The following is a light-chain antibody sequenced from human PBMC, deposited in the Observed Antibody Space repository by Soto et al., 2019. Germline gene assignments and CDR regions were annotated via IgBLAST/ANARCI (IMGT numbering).Light chain of an antibody. CDR1: QSVSSSY. V-gene: IGKV3-20*01. CDR3: QHSGA. Sequence: EIVLTQSPGTLSLSLGERATLSCRASQSVSSSYLAWYQQKPGQAPRLLIYGASSRATGIPDRFSGSGSGTDFTLTISRLEPEDFAVYYCQHSGAFGQGTKVDIK. J-gene: IGKJ1*01. CDR2: GAS.